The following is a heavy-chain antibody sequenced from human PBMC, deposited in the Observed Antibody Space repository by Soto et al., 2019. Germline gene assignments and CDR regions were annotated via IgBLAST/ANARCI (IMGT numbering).Heavy chain of an antibody. J-gene: IGHJ4*02. CDR3: ARDWGIAARQFDY. Sequence: QVQLVQSGAEVKKPGSSVKVSCKASGGTFSSYTISWVRQAPGQGLEWMGRIIPILGIANYAQKFQGRVTITADKSTSTGYMELSSLRSEDTAVYYCARDWGIAARQFDYWGQGTLVTVSS. CDR2: IIPILGIA. CDR1: GGTFSSYT. D-gene: IGHD6-6*01. V-gene: IGHV1-69*08.